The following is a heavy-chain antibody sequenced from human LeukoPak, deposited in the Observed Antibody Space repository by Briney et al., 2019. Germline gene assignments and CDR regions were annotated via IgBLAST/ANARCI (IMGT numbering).Heavy chain of an antibody. CDR2: IYYSGST. D-gene: IGHD6-6*01. CDR1: GGSISSSSYY. CDR3: AGQTASPIKNDY. V-gene: IGHV4-39*01. Sequence: SETLSLTCTVSGGSISSSSYYWGWIRQPPGKGLEWIGSIYYSGSTYYNPSLKSRVTISVDTSKNQFSLKLSSVTAAGTAVYYCAGQTASPIKNDYWGQGTLVTVSS. J-gene: IGHJ4*02.